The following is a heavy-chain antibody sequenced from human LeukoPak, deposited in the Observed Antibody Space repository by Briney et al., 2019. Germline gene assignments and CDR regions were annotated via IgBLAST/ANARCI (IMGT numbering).Heavy chain of an antibody. CDR3: ARVYTMMDYFDY. D-gene: IGHD3-22*01. CDR1: GFTFSSYG. Sequence: GESLKISCAASGFTFSSYGMHWVRQAPGKGLEWVAVIWYDGSNKYYADSVKGRFTISRDNSKNTLYLQMNSLRAEDTAVYYCARVYTMMDYFDYWGQGTLVTVSS. V-gene: IGHV3-33*01. CDR2: IWYDGSNK. J-gene: IGHJ4*02.